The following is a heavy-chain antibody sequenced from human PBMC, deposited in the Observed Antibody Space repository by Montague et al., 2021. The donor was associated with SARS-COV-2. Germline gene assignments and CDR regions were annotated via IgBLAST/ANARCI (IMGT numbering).Heavy chain of an antibody. D-gene: IGHD4-17*01. Sequence: PALVKPTQTLTLTCTFSGFSLGTSGMCVSWIRQPPGKALEWLARXDWDDDKYYSTSLKTRLTISKDTSKNQVVLTMTNMDPVDTATYYCARIQATVNAFDIWGQGTMVTVSS. V-gene: IGHV2-70*11. CDR2: XDWDDDK. J-gene: IGHJ3*02. CDR3: ARIQATVNAFDI. CDR1: GFSLGTSGMC.